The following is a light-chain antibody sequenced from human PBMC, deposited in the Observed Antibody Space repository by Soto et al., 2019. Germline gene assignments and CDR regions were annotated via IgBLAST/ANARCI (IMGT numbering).Light chain of an antibody. CDR2: DAS. Sequence: EIVLTQSPATLSLSPGERATLSCRASQSVSTFLAWYQQKPGQAPRLLIYDASKRVTGIPARFSGSGSGTDLTLTISSLEPEDFAVYYCQQRCSWPLTFGGGTKVEIK. V-gene: IGKV3-11*01. J-gene: IGKJ4*01. CDR3: QQRCSWPLT. CDR1: QSVSTF.